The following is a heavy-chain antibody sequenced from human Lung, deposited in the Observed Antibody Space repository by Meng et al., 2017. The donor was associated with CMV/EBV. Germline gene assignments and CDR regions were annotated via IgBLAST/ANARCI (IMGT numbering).Heavy chain of an antibody. J-gene: IGHJ6*02. CDR2: IYYSGST. V-gene: IGHV4-39*07. CDR1: GGSISSSSYY. CDR3: AREGTMVRGVYYYYYGMDV. Sequence: GPLRLSXTVSGGSISSSSYYWGWIRQPPGRGLEWIGTIYYSGSTYYNPSLKSRVTISLDTSKNQFSLKLSSVTAADTAVYYCAREGTMVRGVYYYYYGMDVWGQGTTVTVSS. D-gene: IGHD3-10*01.